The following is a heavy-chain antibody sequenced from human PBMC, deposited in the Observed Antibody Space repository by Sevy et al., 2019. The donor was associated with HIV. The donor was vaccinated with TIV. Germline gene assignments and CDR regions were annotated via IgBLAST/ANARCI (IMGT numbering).Heavy chain of an antibody. CDR2: MNPNTGNT. J-gene: IGHJ5*02. V-gene: IGHV1-8*02. CDR3: TRVRALNYYDTSVSMEYNWFDP. Sequence: ASVKVSCKASGYTFTSYDINWVRQATGQGLEWMGWMNPNTGNTGYAQKFQGRVTMTRDTSTSTDYMELRSLRSDDTAIYYYTRVRALNYYDTSVSMEYNWFDPWGQGTLVTVSS. CDR1: GYTFTSYD. D-gene: IGHD3-22*01.